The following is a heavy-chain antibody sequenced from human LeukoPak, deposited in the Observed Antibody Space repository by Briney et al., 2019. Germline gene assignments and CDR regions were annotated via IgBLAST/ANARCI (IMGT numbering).Heavy chain of an antibody. CDR2: ISGSGSFI. Sequence: GGSRRLSCAISGFNFGSYSMDWVRQAPGTGLEWVASISGSGSFIFYADSVKGRFTISRDNTKNSLYLQMNSLRGEDTAVYYCARDTVGYSSGWFDQWGQGTLVTVSS. D-gene: IGHD3-22*01. J-gene: IGHJ5*02. CDR3: ARDTVGYSSGWFDQ. V-gene: IGHV3-21*01. CDR1: GFNFGSYS.